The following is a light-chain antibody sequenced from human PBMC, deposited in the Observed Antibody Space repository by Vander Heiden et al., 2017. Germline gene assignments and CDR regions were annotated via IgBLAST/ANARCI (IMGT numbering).Light chain of an antibody. Sequence: DIVMTHSPLSLPVTPGEPASIPCRSSQSLLHSNGYNYLDWYLQKPGQSPQLLIYLGSNRASGVPDRFSGSGSGTDFTLKIYRVEAEDVGVYYCMQALQTPYTFGQGTKLEIK. CDR1: QSLLHSNGYNY. CDR3: MQALQTPYT. V-gene: IGKV2-28*01. J-gene: IGKJ2*01. CDR2: LGS.